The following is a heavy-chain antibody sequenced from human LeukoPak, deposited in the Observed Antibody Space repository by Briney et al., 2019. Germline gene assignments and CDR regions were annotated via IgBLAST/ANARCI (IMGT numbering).Heavy chain of an antibody. CDR3: AREMPRRYFDY. V-gene: IGHV4-38-2*02. J-gene: IGHJ4*02. Sequence: SETLSLTCSVSGYSISSDYYWGWLRQSPGKGLEWIGSVYQSGSTYYNPSLRSRVTISVDTSTNQFSLRLASVTATDTAIYFCAREMPRRYFDYWGQGTLVTVSP. CDR1: GYSISSDYY. CDR2: VYQSGST. D-gene: IGHD2-2*01.